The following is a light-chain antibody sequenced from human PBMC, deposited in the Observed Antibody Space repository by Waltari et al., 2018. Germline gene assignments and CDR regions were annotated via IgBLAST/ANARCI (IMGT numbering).Light chain of an antibody. CDR2: ANY. Sequence: QSVLTQPPSTSGTPGQRVTISCSGSTSNIGTNTVTWYQLLPGTAPKTVIFANYHRPSGVPDRFSASESGTSAALVIRELQSEDEADYFCATWDDSLSGRVFGGGTKVTVL. V-gene: IGLV1-44*01. CDR1: TSNIGTNT. J-gene: IGLJ3*02. CDR3: ATWDDSLSGRV.